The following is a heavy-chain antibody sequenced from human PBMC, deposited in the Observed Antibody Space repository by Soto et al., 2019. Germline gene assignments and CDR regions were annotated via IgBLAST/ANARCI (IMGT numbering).Heavy chain of an antibody. Sequence: ASVKVSCKASGYTFTSYGISWVRQAPGQGLEWMGRISAYNGNTNYAQKLQGRVTMTTDTSTSTAYMELRSLRSDDTAVYYCARQTSITMVRGVEILYDYWGQGTLVTVSS. CDR2: ISAYNGNT. CDR1: GYTFTSYG. J-gene: IGHJ4*02. D-gene: IGHD3-10*01. CDR3: ARQTSITMVRGVEILYDY. V-gene: IGHV1-18*01.